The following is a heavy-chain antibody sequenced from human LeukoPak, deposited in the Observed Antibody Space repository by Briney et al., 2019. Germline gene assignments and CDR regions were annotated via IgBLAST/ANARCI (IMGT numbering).Heavy chain of an antibody. CDR1: GGSFSGYY. Sequence: SETLSLTCAVYGGSFSGYYWSWIRQPPGKGLEWIGEINHSGSTNYNPSPKSRVTISVDTSKNQFSLKLSSVTAADTAVYYCARGPPGAAAGLFFDYWGQGTLVTVSS. J-gene: IGHJ4*02. CDR3: ARGPPGAAAGLFFDY. CDR2: INHSGST. V-gene: IGHV4-34*01. D-gene: IGHD6-13*01.